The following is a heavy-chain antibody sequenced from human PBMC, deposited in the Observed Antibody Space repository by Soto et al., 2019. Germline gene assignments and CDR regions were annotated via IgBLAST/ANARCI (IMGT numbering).Heavy chain of an antibody. CDR3: ARAINRYFSSGYLSYGMDV. D-gene: IGHD3-3*01. CDR2: LSYDGNKE. J-gene: IGHJ6*02. CDR1: GFTFTSYR. Sequence: GGSLRLSCAASGFTFTSYRMHWVRQAPGKGLEWVAVLSYDGNKEYYADSVKGRFIISRDNAKHTLYLQMSSLRAEDTDVYFCARAINRYFSSGYLSYGMDVWGQGTTVTVSS. V-gene: IGHV3-30*03.